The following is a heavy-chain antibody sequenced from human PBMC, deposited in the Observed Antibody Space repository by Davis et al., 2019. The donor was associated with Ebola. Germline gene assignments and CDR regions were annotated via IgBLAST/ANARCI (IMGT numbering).Heavy chain of an antibody. J-gene: IGHJ4*02. V-gene: IGHV4-39*07. D-gene: IGHD6-19*01. CDR1: GGSISSSSYY. CDR2: IYYSGST. Sequence: PSETLSLTCTVSGGSISSSSYYWGWIRQPPGKGLEWIGRIYYSGSTYYNPSLKSRVTISVDTSKNQFSLKLSSVTAADTAVYYCARELDSSGWYAYQFDYWGQGTLVTVSS. CDR3: ARELDSSGWYAYQFDY.